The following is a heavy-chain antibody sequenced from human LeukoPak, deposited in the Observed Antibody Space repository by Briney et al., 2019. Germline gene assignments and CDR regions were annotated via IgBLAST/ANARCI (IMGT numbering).Heavy chain of an antibody. D-gene: IGHD3-3*01. V-gene: IGHV4-59*01. CDR2: IYYSGRT. Sequence: SETLSLTCTVSGGSLSSYYWSWIRQPPGKGLEGIGYIYYSGRTKYNPSLTSRVTISVDTSKNQFSLKLSSVTAADTAVYYCARGGYDFWSGYSDYWGQGTLVTVSS. CDR3: ARGGYDFWSGYSDY. CDR1: GGSLSSYY. J-gene: IGHJ4*02.